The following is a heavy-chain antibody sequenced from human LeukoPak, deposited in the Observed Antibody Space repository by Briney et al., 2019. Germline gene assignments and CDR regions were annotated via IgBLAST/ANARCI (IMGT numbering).Heavy chain of an antibody. CDR2: IHYSGSA. CDR1: GDSINSPCY. J-gene: IGHJ5*02. CDR3: ARWSGVPNWFDP. Sequence: SETLSLTCTVSGDSINSPCYWSWLRQYPGKGLEWIGYIHYSGSAHYNPSLKSRVTMSVDTSKNQFSLKLNSVTAADTAVYYCARWSGVPNWFDPWGQGTLVTVSS. D-gene: IGHD3-3*01. V-gene: IGHV4-31*03.